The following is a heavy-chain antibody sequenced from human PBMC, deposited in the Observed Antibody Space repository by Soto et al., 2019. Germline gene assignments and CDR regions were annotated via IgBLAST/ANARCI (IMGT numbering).Heavy chain of an antibody. CDR2: IGGRGDNT. CDR3: ANYYESSGYPYRFFQH. D-gene: IGHD3-22*01. V-gene: IGHV3-23*01. J-gene: IGHJ1*01. CDR1: GLTFSNYA. Sequence: GGSLRLSCAASGLTFSNYAMSWVRQAPGKGLERVSSIGGRGDNTYYADSVEGRFTISRDISKNALYLQMNSLRVDDTAVYYCANYYESSGYPYRFFQHWGQGTLVTVSS.